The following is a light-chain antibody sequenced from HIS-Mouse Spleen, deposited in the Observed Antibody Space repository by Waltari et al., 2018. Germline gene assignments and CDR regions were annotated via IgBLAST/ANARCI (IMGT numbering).Light chain of an antibody. V-gene: IGKV3-20*01. CDR1: QSVSSIY. J-gene: IGKJ4*01. CDR2: GAS. CDR3: QQYGSSLLT. Sequence: EIVLTQSPGTLSLSPGERATLSGRASQSVSSIYLAWYPQKPGHAPRLLIYGASSRATGIPDSVSGSGSGTDFTLTISRLEPEDFAVYYCQQYGSSLLTFGGGTKVEIK.